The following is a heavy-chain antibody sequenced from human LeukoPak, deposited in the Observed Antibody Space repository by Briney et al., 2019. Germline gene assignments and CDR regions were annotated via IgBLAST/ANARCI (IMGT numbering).Heavy chain of an antibody. J-gene: IGHJ6*03. D-gene: IGHD2-15*01. CDR1: GYTFTGYY. CDR3: ARTEVAAYYYYYYMDV. Sequence: GASVKVSCKASGYTFTGYYMHWVRQAPGQGLEWMGWINPNSGGTNYAQKLQGRVTMTTDTSTNTAYMELRSLRSDDTAVYYCARTEVAAYYYYYYMDVWGKGTTVTISS. CDR2: INPNSGGT. V-gene: IGHV1-2*02.